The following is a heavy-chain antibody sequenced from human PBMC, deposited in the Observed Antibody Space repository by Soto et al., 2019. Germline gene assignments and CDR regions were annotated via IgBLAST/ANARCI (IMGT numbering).Heavy chain of an antibody. D-gene: IGHD3-10*02. J-gene: IGHJ6*03. V-gene: IGHV4-31*03. Sequence: SETLSLTCSVSGGSISSGYYWTWIRQHPGKGLEWIGYIYYSGNTYYNPSLKSRVTISVDTSKNQFSLKLSSVTAADTAVYYCASTDYVAYYMDVWGQGTKVTVYS. CDR2: IYYSGNT. CDR3: ASTDYVAYYMDV. CDR1: GGSISSGYY.